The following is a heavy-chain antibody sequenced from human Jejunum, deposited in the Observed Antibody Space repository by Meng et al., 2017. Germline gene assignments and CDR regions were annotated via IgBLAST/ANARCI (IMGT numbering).Heavy chain of an antibody. CDR1: GGSLRTGAYY. CDR2: IYYTGST. V-gene: IGHV4-31*03. CDR3: ARLGITETIGGFDP. Sequence: QVRLQESGPGLVKPSQTLSLTCTVSGGSLRTGAYYWSWIRQHPGKGLEWIGYIYYTGSTFYNPSLKSRVSISLETSKNQFSLKVTSVTAADTAFYYCARLGITETIGGFDPWGQGILVTVSS. D-gene: IGHD1-7*01. J-gene: IGHJ5*02.